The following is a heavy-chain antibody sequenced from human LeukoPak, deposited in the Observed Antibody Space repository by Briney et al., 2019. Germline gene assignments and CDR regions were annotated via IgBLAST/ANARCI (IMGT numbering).Heavy chain of an antibody. CDR1: GFTFSSYD. CDR2: IGTAGDT. D-gene: IGHD1-1*01. V-gene: IGHV3-13*01. J-gene: IGHJ4*02. Sequence: GGSLRLSCAASGFTFSSYDMHWVRQATGKGLEWVSAIGTAGDTYYPGSVKGRFTISRENAKNSLYPQMNSLRAGDTAVYYCARGHNWNDGVFDYWGQGTLVTVSS. CDR3: ARGHNWNDGVFDY.